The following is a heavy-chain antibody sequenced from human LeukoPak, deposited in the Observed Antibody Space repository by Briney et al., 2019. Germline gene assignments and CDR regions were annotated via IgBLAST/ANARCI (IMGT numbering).Heavy chain of an antibody. CDR2: INQDGSVR. J-gene: IGHJ4*02. V-gene: IGHV3-7*01. D-gene: IGHD5/OR15-5a*01. CDR3: ARDPGSSAFDS. Sequence: GGSLRLSCAASGFTFSSYWMSWVRQTPEKGLEFVANINQDGSVRNFVDSVKGRFTISRDNAEKSLHLQMNSLRADDTAVYYCARDPGSSAFDSWGQGTLVTVSS. CDR1: GFTFSSYW.